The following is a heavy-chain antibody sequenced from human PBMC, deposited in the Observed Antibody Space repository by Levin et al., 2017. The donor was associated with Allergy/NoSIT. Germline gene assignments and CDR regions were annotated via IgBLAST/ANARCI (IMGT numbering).Heavy chain of an antibody. CDR3: AKDDSGSQYYYYGMDG. J-gene: IGHJ6*02. CDR1: GFTFSSYA. D-gene: IGHD1-26*01. V-gene: IGHV3-23*01. CDR2: ISGSGGST. Sequence: PGGSLRLSCAASGFTFSSYAMSWVRQAPGKGLEWVSAISGSGGSTYYADSVKGRFTISRDNSKNTLYLQMNSLRAEDTAVYYCAKDDSGSQYYYYGMDGWGQGTTVTVSS.